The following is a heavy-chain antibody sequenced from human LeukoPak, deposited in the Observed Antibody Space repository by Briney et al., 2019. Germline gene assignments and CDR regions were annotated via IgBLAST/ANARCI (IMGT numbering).Heavy chain of an antibody. CDR2: ISGRGGST. Sequence: GGSLRLSCAASGFTFSSYAMSWVRQAPGKGLEWVSAISGRGGSTYYADSVKGRFTSSRDNSKNTLYLQMNSLRAEDTAVYYCAKFRSVVAAPEPPWFDPWGQGTLVTVSS. D-gene: IGHD2-15*01. CDR1: GFTFSSYA. V-gene: IGHV3-23*01. CDR3: AKFRSVVAAPEPPWFDP. J-gene: IGHJ5*02.